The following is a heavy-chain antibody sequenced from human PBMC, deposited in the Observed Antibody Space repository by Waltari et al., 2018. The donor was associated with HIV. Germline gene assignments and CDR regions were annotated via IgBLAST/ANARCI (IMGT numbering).Heavy chain of an antibody. CDR1: GVSISSRRYY. Sequence: QLQLQESGPGLVKPSETLSLTCTVSGVSISSRRYYWGWIRQPPGKGLEWMLNSIYRGRTDYNPSLKSRVTISVGTSRNQFSLKLTSVTAADTALYYCARHVGTSYYFGSERSLRPFPFWFDPWGQGTRVTVSS. J-gene: IGHJ5*02. CDR3: ARHVGTSYYFGSERSLRPFPFWFDP. CDR2: SIYRGRT. D-gene: IGHD3-10*01. V-gene: IGHV4-39*01.